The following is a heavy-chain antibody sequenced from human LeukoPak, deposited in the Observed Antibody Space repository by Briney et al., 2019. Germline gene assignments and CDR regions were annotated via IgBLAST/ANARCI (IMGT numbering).Heavy chain of an antibody. CDR1: GFTFSSYA. V-gene: IGHV3-23*01. CDR3: AKSPSWLRYCSGGSCDAFDI. CDR2: ISGSGGST. D-gene: IGHD2-15*01. Sequence: GGSLRLSCAASGFTFSSYAMSWVRQAPGKGLEWVSAISGSGGSTYYADSVKGRFTISRDNSKNTLYLQMNSLRAEDTAVYYCAKSPSWLRYCSGGSCDAFDIWGQGTMVTVSS. J-gene: IGHJ3*02.